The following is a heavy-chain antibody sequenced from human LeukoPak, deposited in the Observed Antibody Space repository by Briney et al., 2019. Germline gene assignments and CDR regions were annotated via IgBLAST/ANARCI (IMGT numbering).Heavy chain of an antibody. CDR3: ARHLAPGITSDAFDI. Sequence: TGESLKISCKGSGYSFTSYWIGWVRQMPGKGLEWMGIIYPGDSDTRYSPSFQGQVTISADKSISTAYLQWSSLKASDTAMYYCARHLAPGITSDAFDIWGQGTMVTVSS. J-gene: IGHJ3*02. CDR2: IYPGDSDT. CDR1: GYSFTSYW. D-gene: IGHD3-10*01. V-gene: IGHV5-51*01.